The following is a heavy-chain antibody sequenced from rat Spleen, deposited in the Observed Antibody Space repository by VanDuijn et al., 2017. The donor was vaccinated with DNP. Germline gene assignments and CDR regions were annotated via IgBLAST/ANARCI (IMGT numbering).Heavy chain of an antibody. V-gene: IGHV1-43*01. J-gene: IGHJ3*01. Sequence: QVQLQQSGAELAKPGSSVKISCKASGYTFTSYYISWIKQTSGQGLEYIGYINTGSGGTNYNEKFKGTATLTVDKSSSTAFMQLSSLTPDDSAVYYCARRRLPYWYFDFWGQGTLVTVSS. CDR2: INTGSGGT. CDR3: ARRRLPYWYFDF. CDR1: GYTFTSYY. D-gene: IGHD1-8*01.